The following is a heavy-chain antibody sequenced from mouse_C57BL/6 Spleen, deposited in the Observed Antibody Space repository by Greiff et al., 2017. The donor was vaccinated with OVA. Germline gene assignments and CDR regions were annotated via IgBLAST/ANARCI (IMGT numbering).Heavy chain of an antibody. V-gene: IGHV5-17*01. CDR3: ASPNYYGYAMDY. J-gene: IGHJ4*01. CDR1: GFTFSDYG. D-gene: IGHD1-1*01. CDR2: ISSGSSTI. Sequence: EVQLVESGGGLVKPGGSLKLSCAASGFTFSDYGMHWVRQAPEKGLEWVAYISSGSSTIYYADTVKGRFTISRDNAKNTLFLQMTSLRSEDTAMYYCASPNYYGYAMDYWGQGTSVTVSS.